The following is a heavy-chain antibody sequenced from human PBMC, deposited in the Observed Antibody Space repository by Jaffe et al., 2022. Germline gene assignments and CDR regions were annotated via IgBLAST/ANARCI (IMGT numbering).Heavy chain of an antibody. CDR1: GYTFINYG. CDR3: ARGDYYGSGSSSVGESYYYLDV. CDR2: ISTYNGNT. D-gene: IGHD3-10*01. Sequence: QLQLVQSGPEVKKPGASVKVSCKTSGYTFINYGITWVRQAPGQGLEWMGWISTYNGNTNYAQKFQGRVTLTTDTSTNTAYMELRSLRSDDTAMYHCARGDYYGSGSSSVGESYYYLDVWGRGTLVTVSS. V-gene: IGHV1-18*01. J-gene: IGHJ2*01.